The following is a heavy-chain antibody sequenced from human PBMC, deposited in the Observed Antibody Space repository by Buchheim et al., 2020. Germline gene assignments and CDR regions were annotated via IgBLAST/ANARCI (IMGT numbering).Heavy chain of an antibody. CDR1: GGSFSGYY. J-gene: IGHJ6*02. D-gene: IGHD2-15*01. Sequence: QVQLQQWGAGLLKPSETLSLTCAVYGGSFSGYYWSWIRQPPGKGLEWIAEINHSGSTNYNPSLKSRVTLSVDTSKNQFSLKLSSVTAADTAVYYRARAWRCSGGSCYGHYYGMDVWGQGTT. CDR2: INHSGST. V-gene: IGHV4-34*01. CDR3: ARAWRCSGGSCYGHYYGMDV.